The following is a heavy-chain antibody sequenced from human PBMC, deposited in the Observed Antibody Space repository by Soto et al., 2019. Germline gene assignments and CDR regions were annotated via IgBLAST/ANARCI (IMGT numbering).Heavy chain of an antibody. J-gene: IGHJ4*02. CDR3: ARIFRYYYDSSGSWYFDY. CDR2: ISAYNGNT. V-gene: IGHV1-18*01. CDR1: GYTFTSYV. Sequence: GASVKVSCKASGYTFTSYVISWVRQAPGQGLEWMGWISAYNGNTNYAQKLQGRVTMTTDTSTSTAYMELRSLRSDDTAVYYCARIFRYYYDSSGSWYFDYWGQGTLVTVSS. D-gene: IGHD3-22*01.